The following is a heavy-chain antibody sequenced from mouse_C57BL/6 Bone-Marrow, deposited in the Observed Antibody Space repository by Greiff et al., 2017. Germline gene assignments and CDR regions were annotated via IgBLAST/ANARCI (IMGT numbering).Heavy chain of an antibody. CDR2: IDPSDSYT. CDR1: GYTFTSYW. D-gene: IGHD1-1*02. J-gene: IGHJ4*01. CDR3: AGGHYGAMDY. V-gene: IGHV1-59*01. Sequence: VQLQQPGAELVRPGTSVKLSCTASGYTFTSYWMHWVKQRPGQGLEWIGVIDPSDSYTNYNQKFKGKATLTVDTSSSTAYMQLSSLTSEDSAVYYCAGGHYGAMDYWGQGTSVTVSS.